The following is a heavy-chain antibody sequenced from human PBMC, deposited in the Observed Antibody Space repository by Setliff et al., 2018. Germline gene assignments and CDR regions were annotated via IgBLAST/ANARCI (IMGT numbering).Heavy chain of an antibody. D-gene: IGHD3-10*01. CDR3: ARFRRGVALGWFDP. V-gene: IGHV4-34*01. Sequence: KPSETLSLTCAVSGGSFSGYYWSWIRQPPGKGLEWIGEINHSGSTNYNPSLKSRVTISVDTSKNQFSLKLSSVTAADTAVYYCARFRRGVALGWFDPWGQGTLVTVSS. J-gene: IGHJ5*02. CDR1: GGSFSGYY. CDR2: INHSGST.